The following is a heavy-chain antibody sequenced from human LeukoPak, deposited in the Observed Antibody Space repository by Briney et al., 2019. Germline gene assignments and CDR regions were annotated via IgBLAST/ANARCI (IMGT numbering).Heavy chain of an antibody. CDR1: GESVSSTGAS. J-gene: IGHJ4*02. CDR3: VRGIYNFDY. D-gene: IGHD5-24*01. V-gene: IGHV6-1*01. Sequence: SQTLSLTCAISGESVSSTGASWNWIRQSPSRGLEWLGRTYYRSKWYYEYALSVQSRIIVAPDTSKNQFSLQLNSVTPEDTAVYYCVRGIYNFDYWGQGSLVTVSS. CDR2: TYYRSKWYY.